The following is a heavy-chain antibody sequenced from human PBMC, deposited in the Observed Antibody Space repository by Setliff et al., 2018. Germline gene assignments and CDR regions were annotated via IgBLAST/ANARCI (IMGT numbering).Heavy chain of an antibody. D-gene: IGHD5-12*01. V-gene: IGHV3-11*01. CDR1: GFTFSDYY. J-gene: IGHJ4*02. CDR2: ISSSGRTI. CDR3: ARVSEDGYNSPIDH. Sequence: GGSLRLSCAASGFTFSDYYITWIRQAPGKGLEWVSYISSSGRTIYYADSVKGRFTISRDNAKNSLYLQMDSLRAEDTAVYYCARVSEDGYNSPIDHCGQGTLVTVSS.